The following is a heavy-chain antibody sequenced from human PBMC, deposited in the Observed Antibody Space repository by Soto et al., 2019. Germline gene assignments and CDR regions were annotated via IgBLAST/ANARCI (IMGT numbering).Heavy chain of an antibody. D-gene: IGHD6-19*01. Sequence: EVQLLESGGGLVQPWGSLRLSCAASGFTVSSSAMIWVRQAPGKGLEWVATFSAGGSRYYADSVKGRFTISRNSSQNTLYLQMNGLRAEDTALYYCAKDRGSGGIVAGTPDYWGQGTLVIVSS. CDR3: AKDRGSGGIVAGTPDY. CDR1: GFTVSSSA. V-gene: IGHV3-23*01. J-gene: IGHJ4*02. CDR2: FSAGGSR.